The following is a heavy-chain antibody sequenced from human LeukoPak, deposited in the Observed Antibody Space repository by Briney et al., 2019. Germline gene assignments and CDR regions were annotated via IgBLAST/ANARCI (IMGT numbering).Heavy chain of an antibody. V-gene: IGHV4-59*01. CDR1: VGSFSGYY. CDR3: ARRTSGFSSSAFDL. J-gene: IGHJ3*01. CDR2: VTYSGVT. Sequence: SETLSLTCAVYVGSFSGYYWSWIRQRPGKGLEWIGYVTYSGVTNYSPSLKSRLDLQVDTSKNQFSLKLNSVTAADTAVYYCARRTSGFSSSAFDLWGQGTMVSVSS. D-gene: IGHD6-13*01.